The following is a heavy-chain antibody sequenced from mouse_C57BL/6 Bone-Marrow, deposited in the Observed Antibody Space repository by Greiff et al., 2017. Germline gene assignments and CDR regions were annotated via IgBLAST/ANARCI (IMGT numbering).Heavy chain of an antibody. CDR1: GYTFTDYE. Sequence: QVQLQQSGAELVRPGASVTLSCKASGYTFTDYEMHWVKQTPVHGLEWIGAIDPETGGTAYNQKFKGKAILTADKSSSTAYMELRSLTSEDSAVYYCTREGGYYDYDGGGPAWFAYWGKGTLVNVSA. J-gene: IGHJ3*01. CDR2: IDPETGGT. CDR3: TREGGYYDYDGGGPAWFAY. V-gene: IGHV1-15*01. D-gene: IGHD2-4*01.